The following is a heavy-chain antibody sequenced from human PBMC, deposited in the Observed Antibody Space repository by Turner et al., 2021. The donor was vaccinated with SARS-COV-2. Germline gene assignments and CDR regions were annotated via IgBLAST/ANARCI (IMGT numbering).Heavy chain of an antibody. CDR3: ARTNSSGWYGRGGLGY. Sequence: QVQLVESGGGVVQPGRSLRPSCAAPGFTFSSYAMNWVRQAPGKGLEWVAVISYDGSNKYYADSVKGRFTISRDNSKNTLYLQMNSLRAEDTAVYYCARTNSSGWYGRGGLGYWGQGTLVTVSS. D-gene: IGHD6-19*01. CDR2: ISYDGSNK. V-gene: IGHV3-30-3*01. J-gene: IGHJ4*02. CDR1: GFTFSSYA.